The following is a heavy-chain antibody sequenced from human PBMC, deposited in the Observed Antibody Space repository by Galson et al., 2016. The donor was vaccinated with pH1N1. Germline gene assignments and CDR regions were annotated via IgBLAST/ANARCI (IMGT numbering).Heavy chain of an antibody. J-gene: IGHJ4*02. CDR2: IRYEGSTK. V-gene: IGHV3-30*02. D-gene: IGHD5-12*01. CDR3: ARDRVRSGSIQHPWTLDY. Sequence: SLRLSCAASGFPFSSHGMHWVRQAPDKGLEWLAFIRYEGSTKYYAGSVQGRFTISRDNLANMVYLQMDSLRREDTAVYYCARDRVRSGSIQHPWTLDYWGQGILVTVS. CDR1: GFPFSSHG.